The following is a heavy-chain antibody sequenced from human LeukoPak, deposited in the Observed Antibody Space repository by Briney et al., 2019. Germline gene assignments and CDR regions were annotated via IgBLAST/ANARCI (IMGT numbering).Heavy chain of an antibody. Sequence: PGRSLRLSCAASGFTFSSYAMHWVRQAPGKGLEWVAVISYDGSNKYYADSVKGRFTISRDNSKNTLYLQMNSLRAEDTAVYYCARDIGLDSSSWYGRFDPWGQGTLVTVSS. CDR3: ARDIGLDSSSWYGRFDP. D-gene: IGHD6-13*01. CDR1: GFTFSSYA. J-gene: IGHJ5*02. CDR2: ISYDGSNK. V-gene: IGHV3-30*04.